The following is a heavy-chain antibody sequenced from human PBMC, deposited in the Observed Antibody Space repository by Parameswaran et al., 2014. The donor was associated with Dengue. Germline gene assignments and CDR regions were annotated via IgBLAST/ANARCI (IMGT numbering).Heavy chain of an antibody. CDR2: IYPGDSDT. Sequence: VRQMPGKGLEWMGIIYPGDSDTIYSPAFQGQVTISVDTSTDTAYLQWSSLRASDTAMYYCAREGPTYIYKSTIGQYYFDFWGQGTLVTVSS. V-gene: IGHV5-51*01. CDR3: AREGPTYIYKSTIGQYYFDF. J-gene: IGHJ4*02. D-gene: IGHD3/OR15-3a*01.